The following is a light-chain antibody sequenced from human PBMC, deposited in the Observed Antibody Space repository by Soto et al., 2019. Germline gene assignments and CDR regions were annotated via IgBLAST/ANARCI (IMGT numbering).Light chain of an antibody. J-gene: IGKJ5*01. Sequence: EIVLTQSPGTLSLSPGERATLSCRASQSVSSSYLAWYQQKPGQAPRLLIYGASSRATGIPDRFSGSGSGTDFTLTISRLEPEDFAVYYCQQYGCPLSITFGQGTRLEIK. CDR1: QSVSSSY. V-gene: IGKV3-20*01. CDR2: GAS. CDR3: QQYGCPLSIT.